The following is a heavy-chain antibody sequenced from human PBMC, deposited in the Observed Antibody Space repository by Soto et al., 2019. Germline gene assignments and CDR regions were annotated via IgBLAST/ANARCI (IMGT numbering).Heavy chain of an antibody. CDR1: GYTFTSYA. Sequence: QVQLVQSGAEEKKPGASVKVSCKASGYTFTSYAMHWVRQAPGQRLEWMGWINAGNGNTKYSQKFQGRVTITRDTSASTAYMKLSSLRSEDTAVYYCERGITLPTPLDYWGQGTLVTVSS. CDR3: ERGITLPTPLDY. J-gene: IGHJ4*02. V-gene: IGHV1-3*05. CDR2: INAGNGNT. D-gene: IGHD1-20*01.